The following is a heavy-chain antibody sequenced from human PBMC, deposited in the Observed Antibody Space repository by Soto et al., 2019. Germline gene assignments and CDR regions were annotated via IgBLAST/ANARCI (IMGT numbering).Heavy chain of an antibody. V-gene: IGHV1-69*13. CDR2: IIPIFGTA. J-gene: IGHJ4*02. Sequence: SVKVSCKASGGTFSSYAISWVRQAPGQGLEWMGGIIPIFGTANYAQKFQGRVTITADESTSTAYMELSSLRSEDTAVYYCARDIGRLLYSCGSCAFDYWGQGTLVTVSS. D-gene: IGHD5-18*01. CDR3: ARDIGRLLYSCGSCAFDY. CDR1: GGTFSSYA.